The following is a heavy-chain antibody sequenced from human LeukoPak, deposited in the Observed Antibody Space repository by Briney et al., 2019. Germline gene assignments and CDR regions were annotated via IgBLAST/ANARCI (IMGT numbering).Heavy chain of an antibody. CDR3: AKFHHAYYYDSSGYNDAFDI. V-gene: IGHV3-23*01. CDR1: GFTFSSYA. D-gene: IGHD3-22*01. Sequence: GGSLRLSCAASGFTFSSYAMSWVRQAPGKGLEWVSAISGSGGSTYYADSVKGRFTISRDNSKNTLYLQMNSLRAEDTAVYYCAKFHHAYYYDSSGYNDAFDIWGQGTMVTVSS. J-gene: IGHJ3*02. CDR2: ISGSGGST.